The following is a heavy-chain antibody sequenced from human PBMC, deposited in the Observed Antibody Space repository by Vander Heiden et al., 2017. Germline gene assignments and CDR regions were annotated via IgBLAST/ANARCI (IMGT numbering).Heavy chain of an antibody. CDR3: ARVYDSSGYSPPFGY. CDR1: GFAFSTYT. CDR2: ISSTSTYI. V-gene: IGHV3-21*01. Sequence: VQLVESGGGLVKPGGSLRLSCAASGFAFSTYTINWVRKAPGKVLEWVSSISSTSTYIYYADSVKGRFTISRDNARNSLYLQMNSLRAEDTAVYYCARVYDSSGYSPPFGYWGQGTLVTVSS. J-gene: IGHJ4*02. D-gene: IGHD3-22*01.